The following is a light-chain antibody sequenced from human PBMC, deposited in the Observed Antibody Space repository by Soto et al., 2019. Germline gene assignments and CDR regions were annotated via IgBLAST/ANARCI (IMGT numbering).Light chain of an antibody. CDR3: QQYYNWPPGT. CDR2: HAS. J-gene: IGKJ1*01. CDR1: QSISSS. V-gene: IGKV3-15*01. Sequence: EIVLTQSPATLSVSPGERATLSCRASQSISSSLAWYQQQPGQAPRLLIYHASTRAAGIPARFSGSGSGTEFTLTNSSLQSEDFAVYYCQQYYNWPPGTFGQGTKVEIK.